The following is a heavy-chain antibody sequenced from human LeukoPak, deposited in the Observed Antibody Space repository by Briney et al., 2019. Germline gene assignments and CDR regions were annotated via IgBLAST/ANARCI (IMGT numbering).Heavy chain of an antibody. D-gene: IGHD1-26*01. J-gene: IGHJ3*02. CDR3: ARVQGADAFDI. V-gene: IGHV3-48*01. Sequence: GGSLRLSCAASGFTFSNYWMNWVRQAPGKGLEWGSYISGSSSTIYYADSVKGRFTISRDNGKNTLYLQMNSLRAEDTAVYYCARVQGADAFDIWGQGTMVTVSS. CDR1: GFTFSNYW. CDR2: ISGSSSTI.